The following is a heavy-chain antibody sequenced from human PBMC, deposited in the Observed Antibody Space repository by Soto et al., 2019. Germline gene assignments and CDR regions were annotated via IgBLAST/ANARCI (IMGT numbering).Heavy chain of an antibody. Sequence: PGGSLRLSCAASGFTFDDYAMHWVRQAPGKGLEWVSGISWNSGSIGYADSVKGRFTISRDNAKNSLYLQMNSLRAEDTALYYCAKDALWFGELLGYFDYWGQGTLVTAPQ. V-gene: IGHV3-9*01. CDR1: GFTFDDYA. CDR3: AKDALWFGELLGYFDY. CDR2: ISWNSGSI. J-gene: IGHJ4*02. D-gene: IGHD3-10*01.